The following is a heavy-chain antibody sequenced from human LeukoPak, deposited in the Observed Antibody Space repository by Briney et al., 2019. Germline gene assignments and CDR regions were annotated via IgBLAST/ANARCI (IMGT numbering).Heavy chain of an antibody. CDR1: GYTFTGYY. CDR3: ARGASSGWFSSGWDY. J-gene: IGHJ4*02. CDR2: INPSGGST. D-gene: IGHD6-19*01. V-gene: IGHV1-46*01. Sequence: GASVKVSCKASGYTFTGYYMHWVRQAPGQGLEWMGIINPSGGSTSSAQKFQGRVTMTRDTSTSTVYMELSSLRSEDTAVYYCARGASSGWFSSGWDYWGQGTLVTVSS.